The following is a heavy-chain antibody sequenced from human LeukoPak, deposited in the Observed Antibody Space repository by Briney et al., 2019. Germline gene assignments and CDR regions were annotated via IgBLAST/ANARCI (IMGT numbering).Heavy chain of an antibody. J-gene: IGHJ4*02. V-gene: IGHV3-64*01. Sequence: GGSLRLSCAASGFTFSSYAMHWVRQAPGKGLEYVSAISSNGGSTYYANSVKGRFTISRDNSKNTLYLQMGSLRAEDMAVYYCARFFTSGFDYWGQGTLVTVSS. CDR3: ARFFTSGFDY. CDR2: ISSNGGST. D-gene: IGHD3-10*01. CDR1: GFTFSSYA.